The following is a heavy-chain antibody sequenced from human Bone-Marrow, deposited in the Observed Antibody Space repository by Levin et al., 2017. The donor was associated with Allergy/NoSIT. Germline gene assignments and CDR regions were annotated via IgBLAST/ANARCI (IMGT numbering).Heavy chain of an antibody. CDR3: ARDLAGKDACDL. Sequence: SQTLSLTCTVSGGSISSADYYWSWIRQPPGKGLEWLGYINYSGRNSAHPSLKSRLLISVDTSKNQFSLNLNSVTAADTAVYYCARDLAGKDACDLWGQGTMVTVSS. D-gene: IGHD6-13*01. CDR2: INYSGRN. J-gene: IGHJ3*01. V-gene: IGHV4-30-4*01. CDR1: GGSISSADYY.